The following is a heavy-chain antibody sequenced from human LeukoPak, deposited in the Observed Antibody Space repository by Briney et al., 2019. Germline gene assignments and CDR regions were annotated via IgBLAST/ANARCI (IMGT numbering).Heavy chain of an antibody. CDR3: AREGYSGGSYHVEYFQH. J-gene: IGHJ1*01. D-gene: IGHD2-15*01. V-gene: IGHV1-69*05. Sequence: SVKVSCKASVGTFSSYAISWVRQAPGQGLEWMGRIIPIFGTANYAQKFQGRVTITTDESTSTAYMELSSLRSEDTAVYYCAREGYSGGSYHVEYFQHRGQGTLVTVSS. CDR1: VGTFSSYA. CDR2: IIPIFGTA.